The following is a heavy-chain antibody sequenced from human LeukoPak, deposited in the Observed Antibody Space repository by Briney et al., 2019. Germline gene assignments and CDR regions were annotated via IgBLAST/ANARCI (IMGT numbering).Heavy chain of an antibody. Sequence: SETLSLTCTVSGGSISNYYWSWIRQPPGKGLEWIGYIYYSGSTKYNPSPKSRVTISVDTSKNQFSLRLTSVTAADTAVYYCARGRRGYYHYWGQGTLVTVSS. V-gene: IGHV4-59*08. CDR2: IYYSGST. CDR3: ARGRRGYYHY. D-gene: IGHD3-22*01. CDR1: GGSISNYY. J-gene: IGHJ4*02.